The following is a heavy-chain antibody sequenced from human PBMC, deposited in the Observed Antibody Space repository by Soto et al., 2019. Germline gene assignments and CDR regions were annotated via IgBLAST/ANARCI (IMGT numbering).Heavy chain of an antibody. CDR2: IYHSGST. J-gene: IGHJ6*02. CDR1: GFTFSTYS. D-gene: IGHD1-26*01. Sequence: GSLRLSCAASGFTFSTYSMSWVRQAPGKGLEWIGEIYHSGSTNYNPSLKSRVTISVDKSKNQFSLKLSSVTAADTAVYYCARVGIVGATGDYGMDVWGQGTTVTVSS. CDR3: ARVGIVGATGDYGMDV. V-gene: IGHV4-4*02.